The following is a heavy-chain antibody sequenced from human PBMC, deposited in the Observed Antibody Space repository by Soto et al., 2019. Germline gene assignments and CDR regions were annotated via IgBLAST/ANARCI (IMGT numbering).Heavy chain of an antibody. D-gene: IGHD1-26*01. J-gene: IGHJ4*02. V-gene: IGHV3-30-3*01. CDR2: ISYDGTYR. CDR1: GFTFSNIA. CDR3: AKDRALGATLGAIDF. Sequence: QAQLVESGGGVVQPGRSLRLSCAASGFTFSNIAMHWVRQAPGKGLEWVAAISYDGTYRPYADFARGRFTISRVNSQKTLYLQMNSLRPEYTALYYGAKDRALGATLGAIDFWGQGTLVTVSS.